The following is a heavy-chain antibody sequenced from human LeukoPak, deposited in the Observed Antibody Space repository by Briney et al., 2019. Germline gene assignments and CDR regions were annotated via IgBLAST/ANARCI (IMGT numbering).Heavy chain of an antibody. CDR3: AKDGCSGILY. J-gene: IGHJ4*02. D-gene: IGHD3-10*02. CDR1: GFTFSNYE. CDR2: ISASGNPM. V-gene: IGHV3-48*03. Sequence: RLSCAASGFTFSNYEMNWVRQDPGKGLEWISYISASGNPMFYADSVKGRFTISRDNAKNSLYLQMNSLRAEDTAIYYCAKDGCSGILYWDQGTLVTVSS.